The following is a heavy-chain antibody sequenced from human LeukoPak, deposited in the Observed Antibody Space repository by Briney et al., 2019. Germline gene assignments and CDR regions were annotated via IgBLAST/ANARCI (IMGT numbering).Heavy chain of an antibody. D-gene: IGHD2-2*02. CDR3: ARDRSYCSSTSCYTRWFDP. J-gene: IGHJ5*02. CDR1: GGSLCRGDYY. V-gene: IGHV4-30-4*08. Sequence: SQTLSLTSTLSGGSLCRGDYYWSWIRQPPGEGLGWIVYIYYSGGTYYNPSLKSRVTISVDTSKNQFSLKPSSVTAADTAVYYCARDRSYCSSTSCYTRWFDPWGQGTLVTVSS. CDR2: IYYSGGT.